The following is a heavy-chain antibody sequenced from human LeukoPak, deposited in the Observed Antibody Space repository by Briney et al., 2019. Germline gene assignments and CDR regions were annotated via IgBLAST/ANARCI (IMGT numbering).Heavy chain of an antibody. J-gene: IGHJ5*02. CDR1: GYTFTGYY. D-gene: IGHD3-16*01. Sequence: ASVKVSCKASGYTFTGYYMHWVRQAPGQGLEWMGWISAYNGNRNYTQKFQGRVTMTTDTSTSTAYMELRSLRSDDTAVYYCARDKGNMIIFGGVIEFDPWGQGTLVTVSS. CDR3: ARDKGNMIIFGGVIEFDP. V-gene: IGHV1-18*04. CDR2: ISAYNGNR.